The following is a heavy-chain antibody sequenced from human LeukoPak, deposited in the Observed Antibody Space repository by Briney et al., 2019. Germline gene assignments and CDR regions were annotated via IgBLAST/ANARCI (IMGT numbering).Heavy chain of an antibody. V-gene: IGHV3-7*01. CDR2: IKQDGSEK. Sequence: PGGSLRLSCAASGFTFSSYWMSWVRQAPGKGLEWVANIKQDGSEKYYVDSVKGRFTISRDNAKNSLYLQMNSLRAEDTAVYYCARDRFTMVRGVMSYYYGMDVWGQGTTVTVSS. D-gene: IGHD3-10*01. J-gene: IGHJ6*02. CDR1: GFTFSSYW. CDR3: ARDRFTMVRGVMSYYYGMDV.